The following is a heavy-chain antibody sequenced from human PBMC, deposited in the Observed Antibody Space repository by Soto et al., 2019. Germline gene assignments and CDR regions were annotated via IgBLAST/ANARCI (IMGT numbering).Heavy chain of an antibody. D-gene: IGHD2-21*01. CDR2: ISFDGVNQ. CDR1: GFTFNYFA. CDR3: ARSAGAYKPFDS. V-gene: IGHV3-30*03. J-gene: IGHJ5*01. Sequence: GGSLRLSCAASGFTFNYFAFHWVRQAPGKGLEWLSVISFDGVNQFYADSVKGRFTISRDDSKNTLYLHINGLRAEDTGVYYCARSAGAYKPFDSWGQGTLVTVSS.